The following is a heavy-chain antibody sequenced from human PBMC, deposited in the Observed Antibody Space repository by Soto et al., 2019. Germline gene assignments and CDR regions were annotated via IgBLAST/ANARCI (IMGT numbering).Heavy chain of an antibody. Sequence: GASVKVSCKASGYTFTSYDINWVRQATGQGLEWMGWMNPNSGNTGYAQKFQGRVTMTRNTSISTAYMELSSLRSEDTAVYYCARGRRLRRQDWFDPWGQGTLVTVSS. J-gene: IGHJ5*02. CDR3: ARGRRLRRQDWFDP. CDR1: GYTFTSYD. CDR2: MNPNSGNT. D-gene: IGHD5-12*01. V-gene: IGHV1-8*01.